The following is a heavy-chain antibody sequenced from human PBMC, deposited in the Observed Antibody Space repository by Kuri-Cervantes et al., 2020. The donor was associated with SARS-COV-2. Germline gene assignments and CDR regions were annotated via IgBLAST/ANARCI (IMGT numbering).Heavy chain of an antibody. V-gene: IGHV1-46*03. D-gene: IGHD2-2*01. CDR1: GYTFTSYY. J-gene: IGHJ5*02. CDR2: INPSGGST. CDR3: ARTEGYCSTTSCYWQGWFDP. Sequence: ASVKVSCKASGYTFTSYYIHWVRQAPGQGLEWMGIINPSGGSTRYAQKFQGRVIMTRDTSTSTVYMELSSLRSEDTAVYYCARTEGYCSTTSCYWQGWFDPWGQGTLVTVSS.